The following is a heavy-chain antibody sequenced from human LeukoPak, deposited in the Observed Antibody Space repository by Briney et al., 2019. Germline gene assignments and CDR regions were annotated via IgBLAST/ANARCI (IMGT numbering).Heavy chain of an antibody. Sequence: GGSLRLSCAASGFTFSSYAMHWVRQAPGKGLEWVALISYDGSNKYYADSVKGRFTISRDNSKNTLYLQMNSLRAEDTAVYYCARAERHYYDGMDVWGQGTTVAVSS. J-gene: IGHJ6*02. CDR3: ARAERHYYDGMDV. CDR2: ISYDGSNK. CDR1: GFTFSSYA. V-gene: IGHV3-30-3*01.